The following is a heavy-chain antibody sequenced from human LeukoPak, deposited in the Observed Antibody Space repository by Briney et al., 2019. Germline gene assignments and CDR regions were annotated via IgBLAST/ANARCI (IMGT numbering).Heavy chain of an antibody. CDR1: GGSLSGYY. CDR2: INHSGST. Sequence: SEILSLTCVVYGGSLSGYYWSWIRQSPGKGLEWIGEINHSGSTTYNPSLKSRVTISVDTSKNQFSLKLSSVTAADTAVYYCARDISAVTTGDYWGQGTLVTVSS. CDR3: ARDISAVTTGDY. D-gene: IGHD4-17*01. J-gene: IGHJ4*02. V-gene: IGHV4-34*01.